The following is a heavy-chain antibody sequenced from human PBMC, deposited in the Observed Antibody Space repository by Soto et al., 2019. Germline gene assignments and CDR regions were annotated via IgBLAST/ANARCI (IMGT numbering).Heavy chain of an antibody. D-gene: IGHD2-15*01. CDR2: FDPEDAET. V-gene: IGHV1-24*01. J-gene: IGHJ6*02. CDR1: GYTLTELS. Sequence: GASVKVSCKVSGYTLTELSMHWVRQPPGKGLEWMGGFDPEDAETIYARRFQGRVTMTEDTSADTAYMELSSLRYEDTAVYYCAAGVVPYGMDVWGQGTTVTVSS. CDR3: AAGVVPYGMDV.